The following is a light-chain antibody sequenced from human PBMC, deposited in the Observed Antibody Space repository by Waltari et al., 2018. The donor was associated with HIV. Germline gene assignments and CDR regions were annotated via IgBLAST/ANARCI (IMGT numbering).Light chain of an antibody. CDR1: SSNIGAGYD. CDR2: GNS. J-gene: IGLJ3*02. V-gene: IGLV1-40*01. CDR3: QSYDSSLSGSGV. Sequence: QSVLTQPPSVSGAPGQRVTLSFTGTSSNIGAGYDVPWYQQLPGTAPKLLIYGNSNRPSGVPDRFSGSKSGTSASLAITGLQAEDEADYYCQSYDSSLSGSGVFGGGTKLTVL.